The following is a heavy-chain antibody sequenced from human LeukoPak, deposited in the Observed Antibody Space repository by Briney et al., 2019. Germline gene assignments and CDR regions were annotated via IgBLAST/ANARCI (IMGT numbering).Heavy chain of an antibody. J-gene: IGHJ4*02. Sequence: GGSLRLSCAASGFTFSSYSMNWVRQAPGKGLEWVSSISSSSSYIYYADSVKGRFTISRDNAKNSLYLQMNSLRAEDTAVYYCARDYSSSWFPQYYFDYWGQGTLVTVSS. CDR3: ARDYSSSWFPQYYFDY. CDR2: ISSSSSYI. V-gene: IGHV3-21*01. CDR1: GFTFSSYS. D-gene: IGHD6-13*01.